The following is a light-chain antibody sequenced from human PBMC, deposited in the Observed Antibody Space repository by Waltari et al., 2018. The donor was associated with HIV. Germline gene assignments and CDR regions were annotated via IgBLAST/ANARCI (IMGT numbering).Light chain of an antibody. CDR3: SSCTSTSTVDV. Sequence: QSAVTQPAAGSGAPEQSIPISGTGTRIDDVENNSVPRYQLHPGKAPKPMIYAVSNRPSGVSIRFSGSKSDNTASLTISGLQAEDEADYYCSSCTSTSTVDVCGTGTEVTVL. J-gene: IGLJ1*01. CDR2: AVS. V-gene: IGLV2-14*03. CDR1: RIDDVENNS.